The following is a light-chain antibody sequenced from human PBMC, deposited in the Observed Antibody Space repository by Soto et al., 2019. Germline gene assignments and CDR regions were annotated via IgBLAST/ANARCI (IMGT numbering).Light chain of an antibody. CDR3: QSYDNSLGVCYV. V-gene: IGLV1-40*01. CDR1: SCNLGAGYD. J-gene: IGLJ1*01. CDR2: GNR. Sequence: QSVLTQPPSVSGAPGQRVTISCTGSSCNLGAGYDVHWYQLLPGTAPKLLIYGNRNRPSGVPDRFSGSKSGTSASLAITGPQAEDAADYYCQSYDNSLGVCYVFGTGTKVTVL.